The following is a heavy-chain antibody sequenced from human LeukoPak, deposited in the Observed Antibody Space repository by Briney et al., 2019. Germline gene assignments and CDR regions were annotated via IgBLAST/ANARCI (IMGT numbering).Heavy chain of an antibody. CDR1: GYTFTSYY. CDR3: AGEAVSDAFDI. CDR2: INPSGGST. D-gene: IGHD3-16*02. Sequence: ASVKVSCKASGYTFTSYYMHWLRQAPGQGLEWMGIINPSGGSTSYAQKFQGRVTTTRDTSTSTVYMELSSLRSEDTAVYYCAGEAVSDAFDIWGQGTMVTVSS. J-gene: IGHJ3*02. V-gene: IGHV1-46*01.